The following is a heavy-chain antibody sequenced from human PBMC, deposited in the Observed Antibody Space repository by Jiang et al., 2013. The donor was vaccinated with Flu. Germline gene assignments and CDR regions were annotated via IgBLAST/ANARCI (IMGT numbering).Heavy chain of an antibody. CDR2: IYYSGST. CDR1: GGSISSYY. J-gene: IGHJ5*02. Sequence: PGLVKPSETLSLTCTVSGGSISSYYWSWIRQPPGKGLEWIGYIYYSGSTYYNPSLKSRVTISVDTSKNQFSLKLSSVTAADTAVYYCARDEHDYGVGRGWFDPWGQGTLVTVSS. V-gene: IGHV4-59*12. CDR3: ARDEHDYGVGRGWFDP. D-gene: IGHD4-17*01.